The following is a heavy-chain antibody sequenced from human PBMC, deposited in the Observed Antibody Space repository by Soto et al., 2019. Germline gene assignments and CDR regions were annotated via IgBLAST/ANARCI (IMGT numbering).Heavy chain of an antibody. Sequence: SETLSLTCTVSGGSISSGGYYWSWIRQHPGKGLEWIGYIYYSGSTYYNPSLKSRVTISVDTSKNQFSLKLSSVTAADTAVYYCARGYWDIVVVVAASDAFDIWGQGTMVTVSS. V-gene: IGHV4-31*03. CDR2: IYYSGST. CDR3: ARGYWDIVVVVAASDAFDI. CDR1: GGSISSGGYY. J-gene: IGHJ3*02. D-gene: IGHD2-15*01.